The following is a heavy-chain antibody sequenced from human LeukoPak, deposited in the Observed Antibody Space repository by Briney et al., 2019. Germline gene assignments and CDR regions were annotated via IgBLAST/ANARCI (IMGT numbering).Heavy chain of an antibody. V-gene: IGHV3-7*01. J-gene: IGHJ4*02. Sequence: AGGSLRLSCAASGFTFGSYWMSWVRQAAGKGLEWVANIKQDGSEKYYVDSVKGRFTISRGNAKNSLYLQMNSPRAEDTAVYYCARGGIQLWLGGQGTLVTVSS. D-gene: IGHD5-18*01. CDR1: GFTFGSYW. CDR3: ARGGIQLWL. CDR2: IKQDGSEK.